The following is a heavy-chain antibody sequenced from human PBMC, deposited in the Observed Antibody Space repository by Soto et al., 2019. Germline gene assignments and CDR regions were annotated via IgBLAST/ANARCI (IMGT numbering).Heavy chain of an antibody. CDR2: INYSGRT. J-gene: IGHJ6*01. D-gene: IGHD3-3*02. Sequence: QVQLQESGPGLVKPSETLSLTCSVSSGAISSSDYYWSLIRQPPGKGLEWIGYINYSGRTYYKPSLQSRLSMSIDTSKNQVSLRLTAVTVADTAVYFCARFSTLGKDYGVDVW. CDR3: ARFSTLGKDYGVDV. V-gene: IGHV4-30-4*01. CDR1: SGAISSSDYY.